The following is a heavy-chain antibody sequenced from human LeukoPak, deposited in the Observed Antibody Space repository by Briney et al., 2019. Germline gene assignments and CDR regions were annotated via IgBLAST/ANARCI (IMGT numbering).Heavy chain of an antibody. CDR3: ARGLFYYYDRSGYGDC. Sequence: ASVKVSCKASGYTFTSYGISWVRQAPGQGLEWMGWISAYNGNTNYAQKLQGRVTMTTDTSTSTAYMELRSLRSDDTAVYYCARGLFYYYDRSGYGDCWGQGTLVTVSS. CDR1: GYTFTSYG. D-gene: IGHD3-22*01. CDR2: ISAYNGNT. V-gene: IGHV1-18*01. J-gene: IGHJ4*02.